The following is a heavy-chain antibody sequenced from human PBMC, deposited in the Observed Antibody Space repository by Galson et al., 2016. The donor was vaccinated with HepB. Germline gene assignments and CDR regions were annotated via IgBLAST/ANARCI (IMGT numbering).Heavy chain of an antibody. Sequence: SETLSLTCAVSGDSVISNNWWSWVRQPPGKGLEWIGEIHHSGSSNYNPSLKSRVTMPVDKSKNQFSLRLTSVTVADAAVYYCARLSATYYVDNWGQGTLVTVSS. J-gene: IGHJ4*02. V-gene: IGHV4-4*02. CDR1: GDSVISNNW. CDR3: ARLSATYYVDN. CDR2: IHHSGSS.